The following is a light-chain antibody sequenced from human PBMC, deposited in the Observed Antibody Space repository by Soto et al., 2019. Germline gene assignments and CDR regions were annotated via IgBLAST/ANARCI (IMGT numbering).Light chain of an antibody. V-gene: IGKV1-27*01. CDR1: QGISIY. Sequence: DIQMTQSPSSLSASVGDRVTITCRASQGISIYLAWYQQKPGKAPKLLIYAASTLQSVVPSRFSGSGSGTDFILAISSLQPEDVATYYCQKCNSAPFTFGQGTKLEIK. J-gene: IGKJ2*01. CDR3: QKCNSAPFT. CDR2: AAS.